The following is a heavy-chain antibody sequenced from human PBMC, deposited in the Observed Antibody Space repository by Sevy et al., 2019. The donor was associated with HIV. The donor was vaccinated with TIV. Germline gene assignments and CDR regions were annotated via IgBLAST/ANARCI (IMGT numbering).Heavy chain of an antibody. CDR3: AREGDLRYFDF. CDR2: ISNSGSTI. J-gene: IGHJ2*01. Sequence: GGSLRLSCAASKFTFSDYFMSWIRQAPGKGLEWVSYISNSGSTIYYADSVKGRFTISRDNAQSSMYLQMNRLRAEDTAVYYCAREGDLRYFDFWGRGTLVTVSS. D-gene: IGHD3-10*01. V-gene: IGHV3-11*01. CDR1: KFTFSDYF.